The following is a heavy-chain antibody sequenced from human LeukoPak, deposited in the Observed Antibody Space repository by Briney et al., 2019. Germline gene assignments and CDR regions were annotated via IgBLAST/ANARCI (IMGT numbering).Heavy chain of an antibody. D-gene: IGHD6-19*01. CDR1: GFTFSSYC. J-gene: IGHJ4*02. V-gene: IGHV3-48*02. CDR2: ISSSSSTI. CDR3: ASAGSGLY. Sequence: GGSLRLSCAAFGFTFSSYCMNWVGQAPGKWLEWVSYISSSSSTIYYADSVKGRFTISRDNAKNSLYLQMNSLRDEDTAVYYCASAGSGLYWGQGTLVTVSS.